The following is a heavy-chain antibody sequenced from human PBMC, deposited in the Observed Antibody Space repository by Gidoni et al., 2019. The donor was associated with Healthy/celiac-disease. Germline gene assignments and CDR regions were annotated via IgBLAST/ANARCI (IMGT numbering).Heavy chain of an antibody. CDR2: INHSGST. CDR3: ARQLLVAAIPFDI. CDR1: GGSFSGYY. D-gene: IGHD2-15*01. V-gene: IGHV4-34*01. Sequence: QVQLQQWGAGLLKPSETLSLTCAVYGGSFSGYYWSWIRQPPGKGLEWIGEINHSGSTNYNPSLKSRVTISVDTSKNQFSLKLSSVTAADTAVYYCARQLLVAAIPFDIWGQGTMVTVFS. J-gene: IGHJ3*02.